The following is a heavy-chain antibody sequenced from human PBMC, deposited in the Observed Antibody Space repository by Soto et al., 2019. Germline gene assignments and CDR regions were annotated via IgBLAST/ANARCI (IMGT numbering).Heavy chain of an antibody. Sequence: ASVKVSCKASGYTFTGYYMHWVRQAPGQGLEWMGWINPNSGGTNYAQKFQGRVTMTRDTSISTAYMELSRLRSDDTAVYYCARARYDSSGYYCFDYWGQGTLVTVSS. J-gene: IGHJ4*02. CDR2: INPNSGGT. CDR3: ARARYDSSGYYCFDY. D-gene: IGHD3-22*01. V-gene: IGHV1-2*02. CDR1: GYTFTGYY.